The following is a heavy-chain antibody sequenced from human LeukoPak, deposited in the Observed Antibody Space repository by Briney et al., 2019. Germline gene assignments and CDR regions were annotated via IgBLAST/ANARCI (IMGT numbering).Heavy chain of an antibody. D-gene: IGHD2-21*02. CDR3: ARGDPFDY. J-gene: IGHJ4*02. CDR2: IYHSGST. Sequence: SETLSLTCTISGGSISAFYWSWIRQPPGKGLKWIGNIYHSGSTNYNPSLKSRVIMSVDTSKKYFSLKLSSVTAADTAVYYCARGDPFDYWGQGTLVTVSS. V-gene: IGHV4-59*12. CDR1: GGSISAFY.